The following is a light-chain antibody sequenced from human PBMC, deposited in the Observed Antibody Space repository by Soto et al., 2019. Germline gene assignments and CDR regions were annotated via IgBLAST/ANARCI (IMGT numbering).Light chain of an antibody. J-gene: IGLJ1*01. Sequence: QAASVSGSPGQSITISCTGTSSDVGSYNLVSWYQQHPGKAPKLMIYEGSKRPSGVSHRFSGSKSGNTASLTISGLQAEDEADYYCCSYAGSSTFAYVFGTGTKLTVL. CDR2: EGS. CDR3: CSYAGSSTFAYV. CDR1: SSDVGSYNL. V-gene: IGLV2-23*03.